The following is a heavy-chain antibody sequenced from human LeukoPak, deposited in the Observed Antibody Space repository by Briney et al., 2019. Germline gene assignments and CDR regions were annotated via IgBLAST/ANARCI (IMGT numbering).Heavy chain of an antibody. CDR3: AGLGATRQYYFDY. D-gene: IGHD1-26*01. Sequence: PGGSLRLSCAVSGFTFSDYGVHWVRQAPGKGLEWVAGMRFYGSMKQYADSVKCRVTISRDDSKNTIYLQMNFLKSEDTAIYYCAGLGATRQYYFDYWGQGTLVTVSS. CDR1: GFTFSDYG. V-gene: IGHV3-33*03. J-gene: IGHJ4*02. CDR2: MRFYGSMK.